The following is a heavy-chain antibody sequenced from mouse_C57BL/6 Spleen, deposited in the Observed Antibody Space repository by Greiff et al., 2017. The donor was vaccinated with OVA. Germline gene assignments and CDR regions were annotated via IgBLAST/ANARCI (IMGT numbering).Heavy chain of an antibody. V-gene: IGHV1-61*01. CDR1: GYTFTSYW. CDR3: AREITTVVAFDY. D-gene: IGHD1-1*01. CDR2: IYPSDSET. Sequence: VQLQQPGAELVRPGSSVKLSCKASGYTFTSYWMDWVKQRPGQGLEWIGNIYPSDSETHYNQKFKDKATLTVDKSSSTAYMQLSSLTSEDSAVYYCAREITTVVAFDYWGQGTTLTVSS. J-gene: IGHJ2*01.